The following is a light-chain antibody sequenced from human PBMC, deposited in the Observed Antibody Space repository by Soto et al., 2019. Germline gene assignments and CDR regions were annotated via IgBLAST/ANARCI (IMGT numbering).Light chain of an antibody. J-gene: IGKJ1*01. Sequence: EIVLTQSPGTLSLSPGERATLSCRASQSVSSNLAWYQQKPGQAPRLLIYDASNRATGIPARFSGSGSGTDFTLTISSLEPEDVAVYYCQQRGNRPPWTFGQGTKVDIK. V-gene: IGKV3-11*01. CDR1: QSVSSN. CDR2: DAS. CDR3: QQRGNRPPWT.